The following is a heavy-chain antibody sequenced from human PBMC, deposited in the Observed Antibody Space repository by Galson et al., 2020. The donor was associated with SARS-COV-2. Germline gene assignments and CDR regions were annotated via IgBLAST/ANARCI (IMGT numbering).Heavy chain of an antibody. CDR3: AKETADIDSSNFDF. J-gene: IGHJ4*02. D-gene: IGHD3-22*01. CDR2: ISYNEDNR. CDR1: GFSFNNYA. Sequence: GGSLRLSCVASGFSFNNYAMHWVRQAPGKGLEWVAIISYNEDNRYADSVKGRFTISRDNSKSTLYLRMNSLRPEDTAVYYCAKETADIDSSNFDFWGQGTLVTVSS. V-gene: IGHV3-30*18.